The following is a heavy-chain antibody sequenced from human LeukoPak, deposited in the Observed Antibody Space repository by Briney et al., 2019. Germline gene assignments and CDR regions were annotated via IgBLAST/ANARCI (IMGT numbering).Heavy chain of an antibody. Sequence: ASVKVSCKASGYTFTGYYMHWVRQAPGQGLEWMGRINPNSGGTNYAQKFQGRVTMTRDTSISTAHMELSRLRSDDTAVYYCARGNGVGSSWYDWFDPWCQGTLVTVSS. V-gene: IGHV1-2*06. CDR2: INPNSGGT. J-gene: IGHJ5*02. D-gene: IGHD6-13*01. CDR3: ARGNGVGSSWYDWFDP. CDR1: GYTFTGYY.